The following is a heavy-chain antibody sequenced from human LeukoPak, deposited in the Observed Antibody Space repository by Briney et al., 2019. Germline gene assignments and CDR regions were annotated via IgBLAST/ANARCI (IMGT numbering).Heavy chain of an antibody. V-gene: IGHV3-23*01. CDR2: ISGSGGST. D-gene: IGHD4-17*01. CDR1: GFTFSSYS. CDR3: AKDRRGTTVTVYFDY. Sequence: GGSLRLSCAASGFTFSSYSMNWVRQAPGKGLEWVSAISGSGGSTYYADSVKGRFTISRDNSKNTLYLQMNSLRAEDTAVYYCAKDRRGTTVTVYFDYWGQGTLVTVSS. J-gene: IGHJ4*02.